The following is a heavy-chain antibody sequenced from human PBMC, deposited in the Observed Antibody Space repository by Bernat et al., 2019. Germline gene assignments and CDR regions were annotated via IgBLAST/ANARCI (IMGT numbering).Heavy chain of an antibody. J-gene: IGHJ5*02. CDR2: ISSSSSTI. D-gene: IGHD6-19*01. CDR3: ARDQVAGTGWFDP. CDR1: GFTFSDYY. Sequence: QVQLVESGGGLFKPGGSLRLSCSASGFTFSDYYISWIRQAPGKGLEWVSYISSSSSTIYYADSVKGRFTISRDNAKNSLYLQMNSLRDEDTAVYYCARDQVAGTGWFDPWGQGTLVTVSS. V-gene: IGHV3-11*04.